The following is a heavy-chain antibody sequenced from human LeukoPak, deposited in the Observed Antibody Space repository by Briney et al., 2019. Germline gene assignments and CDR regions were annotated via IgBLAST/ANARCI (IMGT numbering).Heavy chain of an antibody. CDR3: ARDIVGDFDLDY. CDR2: ISVYSGDT. J-gene: IGHJ4*02. V-gene: IGHV1-18*01. D-gene: IGHD2-21*02. CDR1: GYTFASHG. Sequence: ASVKVSCKASGYTFASHGISWLRQAPGQGLEWMGWISVYSGDTNYAQKVQGRVTMTTDTSTSTAYMELRSLTSDDTAVYFCARDIVGDFDLDYWGQGTLVTVSS.